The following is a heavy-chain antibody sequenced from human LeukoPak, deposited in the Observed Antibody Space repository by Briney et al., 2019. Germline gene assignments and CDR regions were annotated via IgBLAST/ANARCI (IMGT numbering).Heavy chain of an antibody. D-gene: IGHD3-22*01. Sequence: PGGSLRLSCAASGFSLSDAWMNWVRQAPGTGLEWVSSIPGSGGATYYADSVRGRFSISRDSSKNTVYLQMNSLRDEDTAVYYCARARPWDSSRSYYFGMDVWGHGTTVTVSS. CDR1: GFSLSDAW. CDR2: IPGSGGAT. J-gene: IGHJ6*02. CDR3: ARARPWDSSRSYYFGMDV. V-gene: IGHV3-23*01.